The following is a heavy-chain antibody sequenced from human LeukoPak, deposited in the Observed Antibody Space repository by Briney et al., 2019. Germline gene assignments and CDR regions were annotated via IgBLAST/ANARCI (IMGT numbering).Heavy chain of an antibody. J-gene: IGHJ4*02. D-gene: IGHD3-3*01. CDR1: GGSISSGDYY. CDR2: IYYSGST. Sequence: PSETLSLTCTVSGGSISSGDYYWSWIRQPPGKGLEWIGYIYYSGSTYYNSSLKRRVTISVDTSKNQFSLKLSSVTAADTAVYYCARVGKVLRFLEWLPRRPFDYWGQGTLVTVSS. V-gene: IGHV4-30-4*01. CDR3: ARVGKVLRFLEWLPRRPFDY.